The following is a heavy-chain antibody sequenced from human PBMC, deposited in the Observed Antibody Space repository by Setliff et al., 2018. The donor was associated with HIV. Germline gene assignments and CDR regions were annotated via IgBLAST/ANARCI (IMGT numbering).Heavy chain of an antibody. Sequence: PGGSLRLSCAASGFTFSSAWMGWVRQAPAKGLEWVANISPDGSATYYVDSVKGRFTISRDNAKNSLSLQMISLRAEDTAVYYCAREGRVREVGETIQYYNYMDVWGKGTTVTVSS. CDR1: GFTFSSAW. J-gene: IGHJ6*03. CDR2: ISPDGSAT. CDR3: AREGRVREVGETIQYYNYMDV. V-gene: IGHV3-7*01. D-gene: IGHD1-26*01.